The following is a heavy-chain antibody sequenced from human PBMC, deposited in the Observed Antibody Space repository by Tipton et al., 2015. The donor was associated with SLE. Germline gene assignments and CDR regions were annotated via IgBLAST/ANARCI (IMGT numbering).Heavy chain of an antibody. CDR1: GGSFSGYY. V-gene: IGHV4-34*01. D-gene: IGHD6-6*01. Sequence: TLSLTCAVYGGSFSGYYWSWIRQPPGKGLEWIGEINHSGSTNYNPSLKNRVTISVDTSKNQFSLKLSSVTAADTAVYYCARGHSSSARYFDYWGQGTLVTVSS. CDR2: INHSGST. CDR3: ARGHSSSARYFDY. J-gene: IGHJ4*02.